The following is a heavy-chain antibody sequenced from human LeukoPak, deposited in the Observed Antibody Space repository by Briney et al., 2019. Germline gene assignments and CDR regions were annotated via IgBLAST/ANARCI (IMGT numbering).Heavy chain of an antibody. J-gene: IGHJ4*02. D-gene: IGHD2-15*01. CDR2: ISSSSYI. Sequence: GGSLRLSCAASGFTFSSYGMHWVRQAPGKGLEWVSSISSSSYIYYADSVKGRFTISRDNAKNSLYLQMNSLRAEDTAVYYCARDYCSGGSRFDYWGQGTLVTVSS. V-gene: IGHV3-21*01. CDR1: GFTFSSYG. CDR3: ARDYCSGGSRFDY.